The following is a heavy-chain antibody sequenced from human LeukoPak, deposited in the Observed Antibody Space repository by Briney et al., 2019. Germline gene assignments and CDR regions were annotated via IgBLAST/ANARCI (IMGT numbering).Heavy chain of an antibody. CDR1: GFTFSDYY. Sequence: GGSLRLSCAASGFTFSDYYMSWIRQAPGKGLEWVSYISSSGSTIYYADSVKGRFTISRDNAKNSLYLQMNSLRAEDTAVYYCARDRNREAIGDKLDYWGQGTLVTVSS. V-gene: IGHV3-11*01. D-gene: IGHD2-2*02. CDR2: ISSSGSTI. CDR3: ARDRNREAIGDKLDY. J-gene: IGHJ4*02.